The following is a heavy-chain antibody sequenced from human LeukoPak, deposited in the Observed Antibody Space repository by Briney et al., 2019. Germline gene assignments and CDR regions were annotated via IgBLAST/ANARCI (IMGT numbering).Heavy chain of an antibody. CDR3: ASAEPRGIIWYPS. D-gene: IGHD6-13*01. Sequence: KASETLSLTCTVSGASISSWYWSWIRQPPGKGLEWIGYIYGSGNTNYNPSLKSRVTMSIDTSKNQFSLNLSSVTAADTAVYYCASAEPRGIIWYPSWGQGALVTVSS. J-gene: IGHJ5*02. V-gene: IGHV4-59*12. CDR2: IYGSGNT. CDR1: GASISSWY.